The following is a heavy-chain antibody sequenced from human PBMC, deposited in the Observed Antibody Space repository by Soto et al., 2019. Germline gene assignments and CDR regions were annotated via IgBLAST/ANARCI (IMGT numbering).Heavy chain of an antibody. Sequence: QLQLQESGSGLVKPSQTLSLTCAVSGGSISIGGYSWSWIRQPPGKGLEWIGYIYHSGSTYYNPSLKSRVTISVDRSKNQFSLKLSSVTAADTAVYYCARDRGRHGDDAFDIWGQGTMVTVSS. CDR1: GGSISIGGYS. CDR2: IYHSGST. CDR3: ARDRGRHGDDAFDI. J-gene: IGHJ3*02. V-gene: IGHV4-30-2*01. D-gene: IGHD3-10*01.